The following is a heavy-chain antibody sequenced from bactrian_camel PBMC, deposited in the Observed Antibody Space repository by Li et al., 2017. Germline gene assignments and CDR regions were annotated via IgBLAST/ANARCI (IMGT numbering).Heavy chain of an antibody. CDR3: ATALYGGTDFGY. J-gene: IGHJ6*01. V-gene: IGHV3S1*01. D-gene: IGHD5*01. Sequence: HVQLVESGGGSVQAGGTLRLACVASGYRFRSHCIGWFRQGPGKEREGVAAIFPGGSNKYYRDFAKGRFTISRDNAKNTVALQMNNLKSEDTALYYCATALYGGTDFGYWGQGTQVTVS. CDR1: GYRFRSHC. CDR2: IFPGGSNK.